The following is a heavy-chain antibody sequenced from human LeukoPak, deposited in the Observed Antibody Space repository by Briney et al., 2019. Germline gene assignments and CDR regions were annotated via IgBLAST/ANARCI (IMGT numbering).Heavy chain of an antibody. Sequence: SETLSLTCTVSGGSISSSTYYWGWIRQPPGKGLEWIGSINYSGSTNYNPSLKSRVTISVDTSKNQFSLKLSSVTAADTAVYYCARGIAGLVDYWGQGTLVTVSS. V-gene: IGHV4-39*07. CDR3: ARGIAGLVDY. D-gene: IGHD6-13*01. CDR1: GGSISSSTYY. J-gene: IGHJ4*02. CDR2: INYSGST.